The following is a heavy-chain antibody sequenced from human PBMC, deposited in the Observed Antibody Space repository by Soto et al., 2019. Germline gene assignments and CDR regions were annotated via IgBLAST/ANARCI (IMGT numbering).Heavy chain of an antibody. V-gene: IGHV3-23*01. CDR2: ISGSGGST. D-gene: IGHD2-15*01. J-gene: IGHJ6*02. CDR1: GFTFSSYA. CDR3: ASVGVAATTYGMDV. Sequence: EVQLLESGGGLVQPGGSLRLSCAASGFTFSSYAMSWVRQAPGKGLEWVSAISGSGGSTYYADSVKGRFTISRDNSKNALYLQMNSLRAEGTAVYYCASVGVAATTYGMDVWGQGTTVTVSS.